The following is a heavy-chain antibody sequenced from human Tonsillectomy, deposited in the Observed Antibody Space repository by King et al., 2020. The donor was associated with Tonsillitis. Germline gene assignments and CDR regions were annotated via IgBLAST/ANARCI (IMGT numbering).Heavy chain of an antibody. J-gene: IGHJ4*02. CDR2: IFPNDSDT. D-gene: IGHD4-17*01. Sequence: QLVQSGAEVKRPGESLKISCKVSGYSFITYWIVWVRQMPGKGLEWMGLIFPNDSDTRYSPSFQGQVTISADKSMNTAYLQWSSLKASDTAIYYCARQTTVKGSALEFWGQGTLVTVSS. V-gene: IGHV5-51*01. CDR1: GYSFITYW. CDR3: ARQTTVKGSALEF.